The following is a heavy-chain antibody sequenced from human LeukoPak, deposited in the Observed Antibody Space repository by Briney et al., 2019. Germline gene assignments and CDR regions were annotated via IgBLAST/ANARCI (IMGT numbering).Heavy chain of an antibody. J-gene: IGHJ4*02. D-gene: IGHD5-24*01. V-gene: IGHV1-2*06. Sequence: ASVKVSCKASGYTLTGYYMHWVRQAPGQGLEWMGRINPNSGGTNYAQKFQGRVTMTRDTSISTAYMELSRLRSDDTAVYYCALRRDGYNYDYFDYWGQGTLVTVSS. CDR3: ALRRDGYNYDYFDY. CDR1: GYTLTGYY. CDR2: INPNSGGT.